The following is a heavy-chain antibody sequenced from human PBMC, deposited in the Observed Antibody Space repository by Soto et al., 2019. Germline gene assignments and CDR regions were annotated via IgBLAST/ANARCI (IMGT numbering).Heavy chain of an antibody. D-gene: IGHD3-10*01. CDR2: ISGYNGNT. V-gene: IGHV1-18*01. CDR3: ARDLSLVRGVIIDYGMDV. CDR1: GYTFTNYG. Sequence: ASVNVSCKASGYTFTNYGISWVRQAPGQGLEWMGWISGYNGNTNYAQKVQGRVTMTTDTSTTTAYMELRSLRSDDTAVYYCARDLSLVRGVIIDYGMDVWGQGTTVTVSS. J-gene: IGHJ6*02.